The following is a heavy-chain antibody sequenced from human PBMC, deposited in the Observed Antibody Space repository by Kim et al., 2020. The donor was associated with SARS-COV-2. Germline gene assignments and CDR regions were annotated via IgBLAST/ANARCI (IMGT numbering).Heavy chain of an antibody. CDR2: ISGSGDFT. CDR3: VREDSGNYYSFDF. CDR1: GFTFSSYA. V-gene: IGHV3-23*01. D-gene: IGHD1-26*01. Sequence: GGSLRLSCAASGFTFSSYAMSWVRQAPGKGLEWVSAISGSGDFTKYADSMRGRFTISRDNSKNTLNLQMNSLRAEDTAVYYCVREDSGNYYSFDFWGQGILVTVSS. J-gene: IGHJ4*02.